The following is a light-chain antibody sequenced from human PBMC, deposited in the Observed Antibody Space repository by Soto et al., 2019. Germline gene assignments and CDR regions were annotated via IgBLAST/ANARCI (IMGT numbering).Light chain of an antibody. CDR3: QQYGNSPLP. V-gene: IGKV3-20*01. CDR2: GAS. J-gene: IGKJ4*01. CDR1: QSVTSSY. Sequence: EIVLTQSPGTLSFSPGERATLSCRASQSVTSSYLAWYQQKPGQAPRLLIYGASSRATGIPDRFSGSGSGTDFTLTIRRLEPEDFGVYYCQQYGNSPLPFGGGTKVEIK.